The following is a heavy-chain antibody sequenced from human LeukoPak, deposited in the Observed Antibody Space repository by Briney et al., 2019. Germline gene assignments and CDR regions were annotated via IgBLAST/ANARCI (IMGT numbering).Heavy chain of an antibody. Sequence: GGSLRLSCAASGFTFSSYWMHWVRQAPGKGLVWVSRINSDVSSTSYADSVKGRFTISRDNAKNTLYLQMNSLRADDTAVYYCARGSAYCSGGSCYGFPYGMDVWGQGTTVTVSS. J-gene: IGHJ6*02. CDR1: GFTFSSYW. CDR3: ARGSAYCSGGSCYGFPYGMDV. D-gene: IGHD2-15*01. CDR2: INSDVSST. V-gene: IGHV3-74*01.